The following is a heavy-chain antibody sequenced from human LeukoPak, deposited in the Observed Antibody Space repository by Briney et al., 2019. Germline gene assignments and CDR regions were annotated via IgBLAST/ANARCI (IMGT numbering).Heavy chain of an antibody. Sequence: ASVRVSCKASGDTFSSTDFNWVRQAPGQGLEWMGWISGFNGNTNYAQRLQGRVVMTTDTSTNTVYMGLRSLRSDDTAVYYCAKERRYKFNGGRVFDVWGQGTMVTVSS. J-gene: IGHJ3*01. V-gene: IGHV1-18*01. D-gene: IGHD1-1*01. CDR1: GDTFSSTD. CDR2: ISGFNGNT. CDR3: AKERRYKFNGGRVFDV.